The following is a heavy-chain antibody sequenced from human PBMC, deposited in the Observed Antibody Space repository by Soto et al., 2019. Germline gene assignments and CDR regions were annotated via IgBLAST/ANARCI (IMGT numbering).Heavy chain of an antibody. D-gene: IGHD4-17*01. Sequence: QVQLVQSGAEVKKPGASVKVSCTASGYTMTDYDITWVRQASGLGLEWMGWMNPKSGDTGYAQKFQGRVTMTGNTYGSTAYMELSSLRSEDTAVYYCARVHCGDALRGDYWGQGTLVTVSS. J-gene: IGHJ4*02. CDR2: MNPKSGDT. V-gene: IGHV1-8*01. CDR1: GYTMTDYD. CDR3: ARVHCGDALRGDY.